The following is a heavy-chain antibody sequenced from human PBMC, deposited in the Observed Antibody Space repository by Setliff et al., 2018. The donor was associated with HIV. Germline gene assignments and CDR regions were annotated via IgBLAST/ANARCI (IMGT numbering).Heavy chain of an antibody. CDR3: AKAAGMTCSGSSCYSDY. J-gene: IGHJ4*02. CDR1: GFTFRLYG. D-gene: IGHD2-15*01. V-gene: IGHV3-30*02. Sequence: GGSLRLSCAASGFTFRLYGMHWVRRAPGKGLEWVGSIEFDGKNEYYAESVKVRFTISRDNSKSTVYLQMYSVTPEDSAMYYCAKAAGMTCSGSSCYSDYWGQGTLVTVSS. CDR2: IEFDGKNE.